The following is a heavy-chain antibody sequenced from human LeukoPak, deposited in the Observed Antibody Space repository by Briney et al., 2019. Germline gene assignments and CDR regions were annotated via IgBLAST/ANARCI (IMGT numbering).Heavy chain of an antibody. CDR1: GYIFTGYY. D-gene: IGHD1-26*01. Sequence: ASVKVSCKASGYIFTGYYMHWVRQAPGQGLEWMGWINPNSGGTNFAQKFQGRVTMTRDTSISTAYMDLSRLRSDDTAVYYCARSRIGSQFDFGGQGTLVIVSS. J-gene: IGHJ4*02. V-gene: IGHV1-2*02. CDR3: ARSRIGSQFDF. CDR2: INPNSGGT.